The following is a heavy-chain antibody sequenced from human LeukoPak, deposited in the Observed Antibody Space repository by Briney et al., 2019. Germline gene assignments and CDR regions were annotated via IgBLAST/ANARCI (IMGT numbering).Heavy chain of an antibody. CDR1: GGSVINTNW. D-gene: IGHD3-3*01. CDR3: AREGGFYRPLDY. Sequence: SETLSLTCGVSGGSVINTNWWTWVRQPPGKGLEWIGEVHPDGRTNYNPSLESRLTMSVDVSENQVSLKLTSVTAADTAVYYCAREGGFYRPLDYSGQGTLVTVSS. J-gene: IGHJ4*02. CDR2: VHPDGRT. V-gene: IGHV4-4*02.